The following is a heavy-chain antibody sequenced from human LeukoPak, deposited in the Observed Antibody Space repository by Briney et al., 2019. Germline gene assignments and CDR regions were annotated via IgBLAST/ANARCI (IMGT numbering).Heavy chain of an antibody. CDR2: INHSGST. CDR3: ARVSEDY. J-gene: IGHJ4*02. CDR1: GGSFSGYY. V-gene: IGHV4-34*01. Sequence: SETLSLTCAVYGGSFSGYYWSWIRQPPGKGLEWIGEINHSGSTNYNPSLKSRVTISVDTSKNQFSLKLSSVTAADTAVYYCARVSEDYWGQGTLVTVSS.